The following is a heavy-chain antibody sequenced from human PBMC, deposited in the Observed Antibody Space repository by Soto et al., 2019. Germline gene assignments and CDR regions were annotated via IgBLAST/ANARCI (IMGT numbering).Heavy chain of an antibody. D-gene: IGHD3-22*01. Sequence: GGSLRLSCAASGFTFKNNGMHWVRQAPGKGLEWVAIISYHGNNQFYADSVKGRFTISRDNSNNTLYLEMNSLRAEDTAVYYCARQYHSSGYWFDYWGQGTLVTVSS. CDR1: GFTFKNNG. CDR2: ISYHGNNQ. CDR3: ARQYHSSGYWFDY. J-gene: IGHJ4*02. V-gene: IGHV3-30*03.